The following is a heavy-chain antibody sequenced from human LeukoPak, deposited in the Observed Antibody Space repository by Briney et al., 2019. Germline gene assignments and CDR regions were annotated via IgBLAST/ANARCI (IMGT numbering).Heavy chain of an antibody. CDR3: ARDNLYSYCSSTSCQYYFDY. D-gene: IGHD2-2*01. CDR2: INHSGST. J-gene: IGHJ4*02. Sequence: EPGGSLRLSCAASGFTFSSYAMSWVRQPPGKGLEWIGEINHSGSTNYNPSLKSRVTISVDTSKNQFSLKLSSVTAADTAVYYCARDNLYSYCSSTSCQYYFDYWGQGTLVTVSS. CDR1: GFTFSSYA. V-gene: IGHV4-34*01.